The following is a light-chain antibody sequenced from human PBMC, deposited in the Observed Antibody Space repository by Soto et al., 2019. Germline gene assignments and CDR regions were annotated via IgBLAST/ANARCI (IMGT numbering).Light chain of an antibody. CDR1: SSNIGAGYD. CDR2: GNS. Sequence: QSVLTQPPSVSGAPGQRVTISCTGSSSNIGAGYDVHWYQQHPGTAPKLLIYGNSNRPSGVPDRFSGSKSGTSASLAIIGLQAEDEADYYCQSYDSSLSGSVVFGGGTKVTVL. CDR3: QSYDSSLSGSVV. V-gene: IGLV1-40*01. J-gene: IGLJ2*01.